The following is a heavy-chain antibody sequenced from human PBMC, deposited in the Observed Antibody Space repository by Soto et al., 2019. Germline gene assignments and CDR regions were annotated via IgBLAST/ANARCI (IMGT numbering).Heavy chain of an antibody. CDR1: GGSVNSGGYY. J-gene: IGHJ5*02. Sequence: SETLSLTCTVSGGSVNSGGYYWSWIRQPPGKGLEWIGYIYFSGSTNYNPSLKSRVTISVDTSKNQFSLKLSSVTAADTAVYYCAREGGNLWFGESKFDPWGQGTLVTVSS. D-gene: IGHD3-10*01. CDR2: IYFSGST. V-gene: IGHV4-61*08. CDR3: AREGGNLWFGESKFDP.